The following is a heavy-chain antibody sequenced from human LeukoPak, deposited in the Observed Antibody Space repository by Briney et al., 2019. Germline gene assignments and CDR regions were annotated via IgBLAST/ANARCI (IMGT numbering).Heavy chain of an antibody. J-gene: IGHJ6*03. D-gene: IGHD3-9*01. CDR3: ARGRNSLVLRYFDWLRNYYMDV. Sequence: GASVKVSCKASGGTFSSYAISWVRQAPGQGLEWMGGIIPIFGTANYAQKFQGRVTITADKSTSTAYMELSSLRSEDTAVYYCARGRNSLVLRYFDWLRNYYMDVWGKGTTVTISS. V-gene: IGHV1-69*06. CDR2: IIPIFGTA. CDR1: GGTFSSYA.